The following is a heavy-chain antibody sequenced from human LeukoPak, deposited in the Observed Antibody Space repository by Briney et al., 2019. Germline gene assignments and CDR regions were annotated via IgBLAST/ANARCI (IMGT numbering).Heavy chain of an antibody. D-gene: IGHD4-17*01. CDR3: ARDHLRDYGDYVSRG. CDR1: GFTFSSYS. CDR2: ISSSSSTI. Sequence: GGSLRLSCAASGFTFSSYSMNWVRQAPGKGLEWVSYISSSSSTIYYADSVKGRFTISRDNAKNSLYLQMNSLRAEDTAVYYCARDHLRDYGDYVSRGWGQGTLVTVSS. V-gene: IGHV3-48*04. J-gene: IGHJ4*02.